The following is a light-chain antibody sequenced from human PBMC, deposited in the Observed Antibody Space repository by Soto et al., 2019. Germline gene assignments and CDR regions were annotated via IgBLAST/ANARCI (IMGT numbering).Light chain of an antibody. CDR1: SSDVGGYNY. V-gene: IGLV2-14*01. J-gene: IGLJ1*01. CDR2: DVS. CDR3: SSYTSSSTGV. Sequence: QSALTQPASVSGSPGQSITISCTGTSSDVGGYNYVSWYQQHPGKAPKLMIYDVSNRPSGVSNHFSGSKSGNTASLTISGLQAEDEADYYCSSYTSSSTGVFGTGTQLTVL.